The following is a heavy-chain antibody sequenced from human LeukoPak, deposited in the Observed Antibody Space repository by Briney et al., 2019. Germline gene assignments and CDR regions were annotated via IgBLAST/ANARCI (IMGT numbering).Heavy chain of an antibody. CDR1: GFTFSDYY. V-gene: IGHV3-11*04. J-gene: IGHJ3*02. D-gene: IGHD3-22*01. CDR2: ITNSGHTI. CDR3: ARDEYYYDSSGDAFDI. Sequence: PGGSLRLSCTAFGFTFSDYYMTRIRQAPGKGLEWVAYITNSGHTINYADSVKGRFTISRDNAKNSLYLQMDSLRAEDTAVYYCARDEYYYDSSGDAFDIWGQGTMVTVSS.